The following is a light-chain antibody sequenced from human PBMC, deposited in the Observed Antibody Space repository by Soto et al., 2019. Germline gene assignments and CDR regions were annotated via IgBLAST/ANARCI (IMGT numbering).Light chain of an antibody. CDR1: SSNIETNT. Sequence: QSVLTQPPSASGTPGQRVTISCSGSSSNIETNTVDWYQHLPGTAPKVLIFNNNQRPSGVPDRFSGSKSGTSASLAISGLQYEEEAHYYWAVWDDSLSGMIFGGGTKLTVL. CDR2: NNN. V-gene: IGLV1-44*01. CDR3: AVWDDSLSGMI. J-gene: IGLJ2*01.